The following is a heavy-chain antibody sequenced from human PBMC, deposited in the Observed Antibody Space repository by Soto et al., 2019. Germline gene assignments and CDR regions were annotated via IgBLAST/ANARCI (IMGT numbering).Heavy chain of an antibody. CDR1: GGTFSSYA. CDR3: ARCLRVGYSYGCGMDV. J-gene: IGHJ6*02. V-gene: IGHV1-69*01. CDR2: IIPIFGTA. D-gene: IGHD5-18*01. Sequence: QVQLVQSGAEVKKPGSSVKVSCKASGGTFSSYAISWVRQAPGPGLEWMGGIIPIFGTANYAQKFQGRVTITADDSTSTAYMELSSLRSEDTAVYYCARCLRVGYSYGCGMDVWGQGTTVTVSS.